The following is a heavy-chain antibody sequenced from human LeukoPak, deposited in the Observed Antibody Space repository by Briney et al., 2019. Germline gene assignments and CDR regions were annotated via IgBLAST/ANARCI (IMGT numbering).Heavy chain of an antibody. CDR1: GGSFSGYY. D-gene: IGHD4-23*01. CDR2: INHSGST. CDR3: ARFDKGGKRSLPKYYYMDV. V-gene: IGHV4-34*01. Sequence: SETLSLTCAVYGGSFSGYYWSWIRQPPGKGLEWIGEINHSGSTNYNPSLKSRVTISVDTSKNQFSLKLSSVTAADTAVYYCARFDKGGKRSLPKYYYMDVWGKGTTVTISS. J-gene: IGHJ6*03.